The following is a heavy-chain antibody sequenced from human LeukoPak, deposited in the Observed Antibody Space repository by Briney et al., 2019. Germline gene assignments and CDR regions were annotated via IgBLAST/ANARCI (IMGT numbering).Heavy chain of an antibody. J-gene: IGHJ4*02. Sequence: SETLSLTCAVYGGSFSGYYWSWIRQPPGKGLEWIGEINHSGSTNYNPSLKSRVTISVDTSKNQFSLKLSSVTAADTAVYYCARWSYYYDSSGNKKYYFDYWGQGTLVTVSP. CDR1: GGSFSGYY. CDR3: ARWSYYYDSSGNKKYYFDY. D-gene: IGHD3-22*01. V-gene: IGHV4-34*01. CDR2: INHSGST.